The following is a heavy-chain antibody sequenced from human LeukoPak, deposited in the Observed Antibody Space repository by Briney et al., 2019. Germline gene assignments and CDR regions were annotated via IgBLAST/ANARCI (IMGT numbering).Heavy chain of an antibody. CDR3: AKDATSSWSAPFDY. Sequence: GGSLRLSCAASGFTFSSYAMSWVRQAPGKGLEWVSTISGGGGSTYYADSVKGRFTISRENSKNTLYLQVNSLRVEDTAKYYCAKDATSSWSAPFDYWGQGTLVTVSS. V-gene: IGHV3-23*01. D-gene: IGHD6-13*01. CDR2: ISGGGGST. J-gene: IGHJ4*02. CDR1: GFTFSSYA.